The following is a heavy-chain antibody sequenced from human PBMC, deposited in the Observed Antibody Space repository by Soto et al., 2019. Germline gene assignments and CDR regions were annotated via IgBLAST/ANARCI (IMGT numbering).Heavy chain of an antibody. V-gene: IGHV3-53*01. CDR3: ARGLVGATTAFDC. Sequence: GGSLRLSCAASGFTVSSSYMSWVRQAPGKGLEWVSTIYSPGSTYYADSVKGRFTISRDNSKNTLYLQMNSLRAEDTAVYYCARGLVGATTAFDCWGQGTLVTVSS. CDR1: GFTVSSSY. J-gene: IGHJ4*02. CDR2: IYSPGST. D-gene: IGHD1-26*01.